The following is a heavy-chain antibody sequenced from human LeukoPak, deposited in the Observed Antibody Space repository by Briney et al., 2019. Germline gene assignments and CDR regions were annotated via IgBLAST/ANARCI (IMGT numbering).Heavy chain of an antibody. CDR3: TREEAYFDSSLAYYFDY. CDR2: TSGSSVKT. V-gene: IGHV3-23*01. CDR1: GFIFSNYV. J-gene: IGHJ4*02. Sequence: PGGSLRLSCAASGFIFSNYVMSWVRQAPGKGPEWVAATSGSSVKTYYADSVKGRFTISRDDPKNTLYLQMNSLRAEDTAIYYCTREEAYFDSSLAYYFDYWGQGTLVTVSS. D-gene: IGHD3-9*01.